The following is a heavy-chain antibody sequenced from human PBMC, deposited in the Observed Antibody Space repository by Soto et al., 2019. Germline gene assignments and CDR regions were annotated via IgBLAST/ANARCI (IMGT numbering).Heavy chain of an antibody. D-gene: IGHD2-21*01. V-gene: IGHV1-18*01. Sequence: ASVKVSCKTSGYSFISHSITWVRQAPGQGLEWMGRISAYNGNTNHAQKFQGRLTMTTDTSTSTAYMELRSLRSDDTAVYYCARGAFCGGAPGCRDMDVWGQGTTVTVSS. J-gene: IGHJ6*02. CDR2: ISAYNGNT. CDR1: GYSFISHS. CDR3: ARGAFCGGAPGCRDMDV.